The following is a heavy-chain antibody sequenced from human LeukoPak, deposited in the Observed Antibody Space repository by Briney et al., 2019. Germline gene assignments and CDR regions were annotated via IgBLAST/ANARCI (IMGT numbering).Heavy chain of an antibody. V-gene: IGHV3-66*01. CDR2: IYSGGST. J-gene: IGHJ3*02. D-gene: IGHD5-18*01. CDR3: ASSWIQLRHDAFDI. Sequence: GGSLRLSCAASGFTVSSNYMSWVRQAPGKGLEWVSVIYSGGSTYYADSVKGRFTISRDNSKNTLYLQMNSLRAEDTAVYYCASSWIQLRHDAFDIWGQGPMVTDSS. CDR1: GFTVSSNY.